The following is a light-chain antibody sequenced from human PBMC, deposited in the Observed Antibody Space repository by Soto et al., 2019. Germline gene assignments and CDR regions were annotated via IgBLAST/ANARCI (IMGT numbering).Light chain of an antibody. CDR2: GAS. Sequence: EVVMTQSPATLSVSPGERATLSCRASQSVSSSLAWYQQKPGQAPRLLIYGASTRATGIPARFSGSGSGTDFTLTITSLQSEDFAVYYCQQYYNWPQTFGQGTKVEIK. CDR3: QQYYNWPQT. CDR1: QSVSSS. V-gene: IGKV3-15*01. J-gene: IGKJ1*01.